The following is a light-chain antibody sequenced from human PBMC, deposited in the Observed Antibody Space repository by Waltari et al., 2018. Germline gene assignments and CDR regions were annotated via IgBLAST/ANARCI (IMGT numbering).Light chain of an antibody. CDR3: SSYSSGSNIFV. J-gene: IGLJ2*01. V-gene: IGLV2-14*01. Sequence: QSALTQPPSVSGSPGQSITISCTGTSGDIGDYNFVSWFQQHPDKAPRLLIYEVTDRPSGISNRFSGSKSGRTASLTISGLQTEDAADYFCSSYSSGSNIFVFGGGTRLTVL. CDR2: EVT. CDR1: SGDIGDYNF.